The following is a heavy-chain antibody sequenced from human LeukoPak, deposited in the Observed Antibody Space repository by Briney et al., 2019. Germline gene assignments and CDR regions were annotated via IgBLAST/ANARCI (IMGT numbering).Heavy chain of an antibody. J-gene: IGHJ4*02. D-gene: IGHD2-15*01. CDR1: GFTFSNSW. Sequence: GGSLRLSCEGSGFTFSNSWMTWVRQAPGKGLEWVASINQVGSERYYADSMKGRLTISIDNAKNSLYHLQMNSLRVEDTAVYYCAGGGNFGYWGQGTLVTVSS. V-gene: IGHV3-7*01. CDR3: AGGGNFGY. CDR2: INQVGSER.